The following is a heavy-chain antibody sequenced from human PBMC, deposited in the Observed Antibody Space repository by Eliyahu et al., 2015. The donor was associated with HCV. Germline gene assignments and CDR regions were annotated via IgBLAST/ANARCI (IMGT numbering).Heavy chain of an antibody. CDR1: XXPFXSYA. CDR2: ISAHNGNA. J-gene: IGHJ4*02. V-gene: IGHV1-18*01. Sequence: QVQLVQSGPEVKKPGASVXVSCKAXXXPFXSYAVTWXRQAPGQGLEWMGWISAHNGNANIAPRLQGRVTMTIDTSTTTAHMELRGLTSDDTALYYCARDVATFGAVEIDYWGQGTLVTVSS. D-gene: IGHD3-16*01. CDR3: ARDVATFGAVEIDY.